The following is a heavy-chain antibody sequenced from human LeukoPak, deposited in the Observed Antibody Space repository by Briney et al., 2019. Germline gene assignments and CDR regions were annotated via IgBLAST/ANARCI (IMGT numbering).Heavy chain of an antibody. Sequence: TSETLSLTCTVSGGSISSGAYNWSWIRQHPGKGLEWIGSIYYSGSTYYNPSLKSRVTISIDTSKNQFSLKLSSVTAADTAVYYCARVTSGYIGPLDYWGQGTLVTVSS. CDR3: ARVTSGYIGPLDY. CDR2: IYYSGST. D-gene: IGHD3-22*01. CDR1: GGSISSGAYN. J-gene: IGHJ4*02. V-gene: IGHV4-31*03.